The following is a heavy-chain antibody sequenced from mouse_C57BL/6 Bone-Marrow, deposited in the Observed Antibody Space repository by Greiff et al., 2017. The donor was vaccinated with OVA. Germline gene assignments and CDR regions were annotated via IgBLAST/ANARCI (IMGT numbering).Heavy chain of an antibody. CDR2: IDPSDSYT. J-gene: IGHJ3*01. CDR1: GYTFTSYW. V-gene: IGHV1-50*01. Sequence: QVQLQQPGAELVKPGASVKLSCKASGYTFTSYWMQWVKQRPGQGLEWIGEIDPSDSYTNYNQKFKGKATLTVDTSSSTAYMQLSSLTSEDSAVYYGARGETGTVAYWGQGTLVTVSA. CDR3: ARGETGTVAY. D-gene: IGHD4-1*01.